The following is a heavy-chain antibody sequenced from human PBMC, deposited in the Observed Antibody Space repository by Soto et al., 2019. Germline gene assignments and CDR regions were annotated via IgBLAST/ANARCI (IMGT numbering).Heavy chain of an antibody. Sequence: SETLSLTCTVSGGSISSGDYYWSWIRQPPGKGLEWIGYIYYSGSTYYNPSLKSRVTISVDTSKNQFSLKLSSVTAADTAVYYCARAVESGPWVGGMDVWGQGTTVTGSS. CDR3: ARAVESGPWVGGMDV. V-gene: IGHV4-30-4*01. D-gene: IGHD3-3*01. CDR1: GGSISSGDYY. J-gene: IGHJ6*02. CDR2: IYYSGST.